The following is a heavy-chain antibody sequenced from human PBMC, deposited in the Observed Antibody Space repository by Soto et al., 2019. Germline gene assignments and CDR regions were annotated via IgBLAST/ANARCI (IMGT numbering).Heavy chain of an antibody. V-gene: IGHV1-18*01. CDR3: ARLRECTSCYPGGYYYGMDV. CDR1: GYTFTSYG. CDR2: ISAYNGNT. J-gene: IGHJ6*02. Sequence: GASVKVSCKASGYTFTSYGISWVRQAPGQGLEWMGWISAYNGNTNYAQKLQGRVTMTTDTSTSTAYMELRSLRSDDTAVYYCARLRECTSCYPGGYYYGMDVWGQGTTVTVSS. D-gene: IGHD2-2*01.